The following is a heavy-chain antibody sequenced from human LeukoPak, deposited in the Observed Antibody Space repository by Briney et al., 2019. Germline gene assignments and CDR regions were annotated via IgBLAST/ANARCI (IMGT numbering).Heavy chain of an antibody. D-gene: IGHD2-15*01. CDR2: IYYSGST. V-gene: IGHV4-59*08. Sequence: PSETLSLTCTVSGGSISSYYWSWIRQPPGKGLEWMGYIYYSGSTNYNPSLKSRVTISVDTSKNQFSLKLSSVTATDTAVYYCARVACSGGSCYSRDYYFDYWGQGTLVTVSS. CDR3: ARVACSGGSCYSRDYYFDY. CDR1: GGSISSYY. J-gene: IGHJ4*02.